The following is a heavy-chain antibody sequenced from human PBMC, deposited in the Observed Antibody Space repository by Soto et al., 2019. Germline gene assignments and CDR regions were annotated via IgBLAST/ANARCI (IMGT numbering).Heavy chain of an antibody. J-gene: IGHJ4*02. Sequence: EVQLLESGGGLVQPGGSLRLSCAASGFTFSTYVMTWVRQAPGKGLEWVSGISGSGGSIYYADSVKGRFTTSRDNSKKTLFLQMNNLRAEDTAVYYCAKAQYSGYELSHNFDSWGQGTLVTVSS. D-gene: IGHD5-12*01. CDR3: AKAQYSGYELSHNFDS. V-gene: IGHV3-23*01. CDR1: GFTFSTYV. CDR2: ISGSGGSI.